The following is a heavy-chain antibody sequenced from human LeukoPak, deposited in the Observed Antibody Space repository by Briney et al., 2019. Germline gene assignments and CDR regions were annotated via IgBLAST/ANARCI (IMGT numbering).Heavy chain of an antibody. CDR1: GSTFSSYA. Sequence: GGSLRLSCAASGSTFSSYAMSWVRQAPGKGREWVSAISGSGGSTYYADSVKGRFTISRDNSKNTLYLQMNSLRAEDTAVYYCAKEITYSSSWYPFDYWGQGTLVTVSS. CDR3: AKEITYSSSWYPFDY. CDR2: ISGSGGST. V-gene: IGHV3-23*01. J-gene: IGHJ4*02. D-gene: IGHD6-13*01.